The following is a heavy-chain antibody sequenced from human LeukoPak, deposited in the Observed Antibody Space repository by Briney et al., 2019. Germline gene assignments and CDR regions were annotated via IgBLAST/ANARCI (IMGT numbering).Heavy chain of an antibody. V-gene: IGHV3-21*01. CDR1: GFTFSSYS. J-gene: IGHJ4*02. Sequence: GGSLRLSCAASGFTFSSYSMNWVRQAPGKGLEWVSSISSSSSYIYYADSVKGRFTISRDNAKNSLYLQMNSLRAEDTAVYYCARVIAGSAPSYYFDYWGQGTLVTVSS. CDR2: ISSSSSYI. CDR3: ARVIAGSAPSYYFDY. D-gene: IGHD3-16*02.